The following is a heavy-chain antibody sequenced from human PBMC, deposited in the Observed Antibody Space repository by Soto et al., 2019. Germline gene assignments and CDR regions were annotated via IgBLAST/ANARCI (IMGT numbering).Heavy chain of an antibody. J-gene: IGHJ4*02. V-gene: IGHV4-59*08. CDR3: ARLSGGDSGSSLY. D-gene: IGHD1-26*01. CDR1: GGSISSYY. CDR2: IYYSGST. Sequence: PSETLSRTCTVSGGSISSYYWSWIRHPPGKGLEWIGYIYYSGSTNYNPSLKSRVTISVDTSKNQFSLKMRSVTAADTAVYYCARLSGGDSGSSLYWGQGNLVTVSS.